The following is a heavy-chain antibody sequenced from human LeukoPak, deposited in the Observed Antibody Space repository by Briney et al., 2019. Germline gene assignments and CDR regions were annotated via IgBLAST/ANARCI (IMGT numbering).Heavy chain of an antibody. CDR2: IYYSGST. J-gene: IGHJ4*02. V-gene: IGHV4-59*01. CDR1: GGSISSYY. CDR3: ARERIRVGCSGGSCYSYLFDY. Sequence: SETLSLTCTVSGGSISSYYWSWIRQPPGKGLVWIGYIYYSGSTNYNPSLKSRVTISVDTSKNQFSLKLSSVTAADTAVYYCARERIRVGCSGGSCYSYLFDYWGQGTLVTVSS. D-gene: IGHD2-15*01.